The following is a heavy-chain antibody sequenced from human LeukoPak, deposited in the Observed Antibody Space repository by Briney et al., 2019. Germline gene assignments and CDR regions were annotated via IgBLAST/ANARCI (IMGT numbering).Heavy chain of an antibody. Sequence: GGSLRLSCAASGFTFNNYAMSWVRQAPGKGLEWVSAISGSGGSTYYADSVKGRFTISRDNSKNTLYLQMNSLRAEDTAVYYCAKDPTRYGDYDWFDPWGQGTLVTVSS. J-gene: IGHJ5*02. CDR3: AKDPTRYGDYDWFDP. D-gene: IGHD4-17*01. V-gene: IGHV3-23*01. CDR1: GFTFNNYA. CDR2: ISGSGGST.